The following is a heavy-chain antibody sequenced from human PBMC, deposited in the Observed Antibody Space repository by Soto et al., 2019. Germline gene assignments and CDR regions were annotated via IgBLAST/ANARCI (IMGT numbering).Heavy chain of an antibody. D-gene: IGHD1-26*01. CDR1: GFTFGTYW. CDR3: ARALHGIPDY. Sequence: GGSLRLSCTASGFTFGTYWMNWVRQAPGKGLDWVSLINPDGRTTTYAESVKGRFTIFRDNAKNTVYLQMTSLRVEDTAVYYCARALHGIPDYWGKGNLVAVSS. CDR2: INPDGRTT. V-gene: IGHV3-74*03. J-gene: IGHJ4*02.